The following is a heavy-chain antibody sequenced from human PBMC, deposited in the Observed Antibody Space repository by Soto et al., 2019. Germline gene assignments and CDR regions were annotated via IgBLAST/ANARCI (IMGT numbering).Heavy chain of an antibody. CDR2: ISGSGGST. J-gene: IGHJ4*02. D-gene: IGHD2-15*01. Sequence: GGSLRLSCAASGFTFSSYAMSWVRQAPGKGLEWVSAISGSGGSTYYADSVKGRFTISRDNSKNTLYLQMNSLRAEDTAVYYCAKGLYCSGGSCYWVEETFDYWGQGTLVTVSS. CDR1: GFTFSSYA. CDR3: AKGLYCSGGSCYWVEETFDY. V-gene: IGHV3-23*01.